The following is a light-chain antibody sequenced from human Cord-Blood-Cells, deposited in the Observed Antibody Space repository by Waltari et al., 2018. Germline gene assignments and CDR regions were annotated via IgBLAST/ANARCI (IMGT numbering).Light chain of an antibody. CDR2: EVS. J-gene: IGLJ1*01. CDR3: SSYAGSNNYV. Sequence: QSALTQPPSASGSPGQSVTISCTGTSSDVGGYNYVSWYQQHPGKAPKLMFYEVSKRPSRVPDRFSGSKSGNTASLTVSALQAEDESDYYCSSYAGSNNYVFGTGTKVTVL. CDR1: SSDVGGYNY. V-gene: IGLV2-8*01.